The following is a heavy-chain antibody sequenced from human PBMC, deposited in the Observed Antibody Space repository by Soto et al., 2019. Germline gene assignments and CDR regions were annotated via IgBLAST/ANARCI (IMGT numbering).Heavy chain of an antibody. Sequence: GGSLRLSCAASGFTFSSFPMTWVRQAPGKGLEWVSAISSGGGSTYHADSVKGRFTISRDNSKNTLYLQMNSLRAEDTAVYYCAIDEATGSFRSGLDVWGQGSLVTGSS. V-gene: IGHV3-23*01. D-gene: IGHD1-1*01. CDR1: GFTFSSFP. CDR2: ISSGGGST. J-gene: IGHJ4*02. CDR3: AIDEATGSFRSGLDV.